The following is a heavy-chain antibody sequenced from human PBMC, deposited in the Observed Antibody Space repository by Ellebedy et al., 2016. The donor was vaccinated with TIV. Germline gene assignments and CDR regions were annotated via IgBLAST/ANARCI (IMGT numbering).Heavy chain of an antibody. V-gene: IGHV1-69*13. CDR1: GGTFSSYA. CDR3: ARGSSPNAAIVVVIGPLFDYMDV. CDR2: IIPIFGTA. D-gene: IGHD3-22*01. Sequence: SVKVSCXASGGTFSSYAISWVRQAPGQGLEWMGGIIPIFGTANYAQKFQGRVTITADESTSTAYMELSSLRSEDTAVYYCARGSSPNAAIVVVIGPLFDYMDVWGKGTTVTVSS. J-gene: IGHJ6*03.